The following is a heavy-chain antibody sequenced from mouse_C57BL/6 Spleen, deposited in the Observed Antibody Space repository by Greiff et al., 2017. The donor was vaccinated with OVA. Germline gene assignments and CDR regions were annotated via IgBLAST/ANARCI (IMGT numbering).Heavy chain of an antibody. J-gene: IGHJ2*01. CDR2: IYPGSGST. CDR1: GYTFTSYW. CDR3: AKKLGRNYFDY. V-gene: IGHV1-55*01. Sequence: QVQLQQPGAELVKPGASVKMSCKASGYTFTSYWITWVKQRPGQGLEWIGDIYPGSGSTNYNEKFKSKATLTADKSSSLAYMQLISLTSEDSAVCYCAKKLGRNYFDYWGQGTTLTVSS. D-gene: IGHD4-1*01.